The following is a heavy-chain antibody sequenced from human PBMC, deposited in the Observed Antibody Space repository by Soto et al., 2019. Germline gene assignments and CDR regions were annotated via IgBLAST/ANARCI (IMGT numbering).Heavy chain of an antibody. V-gene: IGHV1-69*08. CDR1: GGTFSSYT. Sequence: QVQLVQSGAEVKKPGSSVKVSCKASGGTFSSYTISWVRQAPGQGLEWMGRIIPILGIANYAQKFQGRVTITXXKXTXXAYMELSSLRSEDTAVYYCARDSAVAGNENDAFDIWGQGTMVTVSS. CDR3: ARDSAVAGNENDAFDI. J-gene: IGHJ3*02. CDR2: IIPILGIA. D-gene: IGHD6-19*01.